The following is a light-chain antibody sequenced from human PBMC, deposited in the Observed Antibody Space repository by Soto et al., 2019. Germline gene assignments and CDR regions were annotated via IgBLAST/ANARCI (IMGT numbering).Light chain of an antibody. J-gene: IGKJ5*01. CDR1: QSVLSSSNHKNY. Sequence: DFVLTPSPDSLAVSLGARATINCKSSQSVLSSSNHKNYLAWYQQKPGQPPKLLIYYASTRESGVPDRFSGSGSGTDFTLTISSLQTEDVAVYYCQQYHSTPIAFGQGTRLEIK. CDR3: QQYHSTPIA. V-gene: IGKV4-1*01. CDR2: YAS.